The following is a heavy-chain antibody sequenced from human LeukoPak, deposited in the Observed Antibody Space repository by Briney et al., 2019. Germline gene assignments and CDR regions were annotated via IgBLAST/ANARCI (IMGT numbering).Heavy chain of an antibody. CDR2: TSGSGGST. CDR3: SKGSNYGDYDIDDY. V-gene: IGHV3-23*01. Sequence: PGGSLRLSCAASGFTFSSYGMHWVRQAPGKGLEWVSATSGSGGSTYYADSVKGRFTISRDNSKNTLYLQMNSLRAEDTAVYYCSKGSNYGDYDIDDYWGQGTLVTVSS. D-gene: IGHD4-17*01. J-gene: IGHJ4*02. CDR1: GFTFSSYG.